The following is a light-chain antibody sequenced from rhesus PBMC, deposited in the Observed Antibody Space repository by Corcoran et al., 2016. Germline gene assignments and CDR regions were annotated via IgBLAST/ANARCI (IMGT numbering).Light chain of an antibody. Sequence: DIQMTQSPSSLSASVGDRVTITCQASQGISNWLAWYQQKPGKAPKLLIYAASSLQSGVPSRLSGGGAGTAFTLTISSLQPEDFATYYCQQHDSYPLTFGGGTKVGI. CDR1: QGISNW. CDR3: QQHDSYPLT. V-gene: IGKV1-33*02. J-gene: IGKJ4*01. CDR2: AAS.